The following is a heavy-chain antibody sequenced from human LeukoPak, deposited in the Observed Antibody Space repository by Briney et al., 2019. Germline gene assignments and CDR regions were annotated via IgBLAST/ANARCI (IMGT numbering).Heavy chain of an antibody. V-gene: IGHV1-24*01. CDR1: GYTLTELS. Sequence: ASVTVSCTVSGYTLTELSMHWVRQAPGKGLEWMGGFDPEDGETIYAQKFQGRVTMTEDTSTDTAYMELSSLRSEDTAVYYCATDPYGLSDYWGQGTLVTVSS. CDR2: FDPEDGET. J-gene: IGHJ4*02. D-gene: IGHD4-17*01. CDR3: ATDPYGLSDY.